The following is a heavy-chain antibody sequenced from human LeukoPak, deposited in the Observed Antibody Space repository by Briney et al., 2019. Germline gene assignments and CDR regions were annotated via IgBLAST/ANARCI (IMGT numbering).Heavy chain of an antibody. CDR1: GFTFSSYA. Sequence: PGRSLRLSCAASGFTFSSYAMHWVRQAPGKGLEWVAVISYDGSNKYYADSVKGRFTISRDNSKNTLYLQMNSLRAEDPAGYYWAGVLRGDPSAPGDYWGEGTLVPVSS. CDR2: ISYDGSNK. V-gene: IGHV3-30*04. J-gene: IGHJ4*02. D-gene: IGHD2-21*02. CDR3: AGVLRGDPSAPGDY.